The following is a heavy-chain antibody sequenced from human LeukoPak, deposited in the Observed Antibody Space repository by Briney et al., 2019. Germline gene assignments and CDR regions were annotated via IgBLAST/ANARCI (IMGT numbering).Heavy chain of an antibody. CDR2: IYYSGST. CDR1: GGSISSSSYY. CDR3: ARLSFWSGYYQYYFDY. Sequence: SETLSLTCTVSGGSISSSSYYWGWIRQPPGKGLEWIGSIYYSGSTYYNPSLKSRVTISVDTSKNQFSLKLSPVTAADTAVYYCARLSFWSGYYQYYFDYWGQGTLVTVSS. V-gene: IGHV4-39*01. D-gene: IGHD3-3*01. J-gene: IGHJ4*02.